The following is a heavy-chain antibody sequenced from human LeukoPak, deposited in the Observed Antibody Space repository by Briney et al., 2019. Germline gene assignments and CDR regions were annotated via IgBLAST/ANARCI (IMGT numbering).Heavy chain of an antibody. CDR3: AKGRDYCSGGSCSISSFDY. V-gene: IGHV3-23*01. D-gene: IGHD2-15*01. CDR1: GFTFSSYA. CDR2: ISGSGGST. J-gene: IGHJ4*02. Sequence: GGSLRLSCAASGFTFSSYAMSWVRQAPGKGLEWVSAISGSGGSTYYADSVKGRFTISRDNSKNTLYLQMNSLRAEDTAVYYCAKGRDYCSGGSCSISSFDYWGQGTLVTVSS.